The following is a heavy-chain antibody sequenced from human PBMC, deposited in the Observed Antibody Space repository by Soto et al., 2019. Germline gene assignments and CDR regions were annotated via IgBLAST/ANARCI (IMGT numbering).Heavy chain of an antibody. CDR1: GGSVTNSSYY. V-gene: IGHV4-39*01. D-gene: IGHD3-16*02. CDR3: VSQRNTVIPQAYFDY. CDR2: VYYRGRS. J-gene: IGHJ4*02. Sequence: SETLSLTCTVSGGSVTNSSYYWGWIRQSPGKGLEWIGSVYYRGRSYSKSSVKSRVTISVDTSKNQFSLNLNSVTASDTAVYCGVSQRNTVIPQAYFDYCGPGALVT.